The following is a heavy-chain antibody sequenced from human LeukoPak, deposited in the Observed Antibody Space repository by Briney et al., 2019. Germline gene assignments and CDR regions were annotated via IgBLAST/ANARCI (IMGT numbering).Heavy chain of an antibody. CDR2: IYYSGST. V-gene: IGHV4-59*01. CDR1: GGSISSYH. Sequence: SETLSLTCTVSGGSISSYHWSWIRQPPGKGLEWIGYIYYSGSTNYNPSLKSRVTISVDTSKNQFSLKLSSVTAADTAVYYCARGPDFWSLMDVWGQGTTVTVSS. J-gene: IGHJ6*02. D-gene: IGHD3-3*01. CDR3: ARGPDFWSLMDV.